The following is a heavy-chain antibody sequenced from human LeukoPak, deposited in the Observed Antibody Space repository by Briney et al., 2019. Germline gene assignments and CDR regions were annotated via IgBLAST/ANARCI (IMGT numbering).Heavy chain of an antibody. CDR2: IDWDDDK. CDR1: GFSLTTSGMC. V-gene: IGHV2-70*11. CDR3: ARMSRSGPFDY. J-gene: IGHJ4*02. Sequence: SGPTLVHPTQTLTLTCTFSGFSLTTSGMCVSWIRQPPGKALEWLARIDWDDDKYYTTSLKTRLSISKDTSKNQVVLTMTNMDAVDTATYYCARMSRSGPFDYWGQGTLVTVSS. D-gene: IGHD3-10*01.